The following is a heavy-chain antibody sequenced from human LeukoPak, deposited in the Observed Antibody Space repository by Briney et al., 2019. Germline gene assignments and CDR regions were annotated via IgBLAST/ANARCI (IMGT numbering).Heavy chain of an antibody. CDR2: ISSSGSTI. V-gene: IGHV3-11*04. J-gene: IGHJ6*04. CDR3: ARPEYGSGNGN. D-gene: IGHD3-10*01. Sequence: GQSLRLSCTASGLLFGDYGMTWIRQAPGKGLEWVSYISSSGSTIYYADSVKGRFTISRDNAKNSLYLQMNSLRAENTAVYYCARPEYGSGNGNWGKGTTVTVSS. CDR1: GLLFGDYG.